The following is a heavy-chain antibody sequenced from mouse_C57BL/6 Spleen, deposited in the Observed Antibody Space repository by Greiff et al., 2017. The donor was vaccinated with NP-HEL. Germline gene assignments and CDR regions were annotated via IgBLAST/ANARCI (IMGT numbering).Heavy chain of an antibody. Sequence: QVQPQQPGAELVKPGASVKLSCKASGYTFTSYWMHWVKQRPGQGLEWIGMIHPNSGSTNYNEKFKSKATLTVDKSSSTAYMQLSSLTSEDSAVYYCARWDGYHWYFDVWGTGTTVTVSS. J-gene: IGHJ1*03. CDR2: IHPNSGST. CDR1: GYTFTSYW. CDR3: ARWDGYHWYFDV. D-gene: IGHD2-3*01. V-gene: IGHV1-64*01.